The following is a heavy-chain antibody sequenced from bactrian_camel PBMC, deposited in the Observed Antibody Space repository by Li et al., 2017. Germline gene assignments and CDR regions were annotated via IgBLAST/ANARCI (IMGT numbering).Heavy chain of an antibody. V-gene: IGHV3S53*01. J-gene: IGHJ7*01. Sequence: HVQLVESGGGSVQAGGSLRLSCAYSGDSQSRPCMAWFRQAPGKEREGVATIDNDGRTRYADSVKGRFTISKGAIHTLYLQMNNLKPEDTAMYYCAAPAYYRSGGVCNFDYVMDIWGKGTQVTVS. CDR2: IDNDGRT. CDR1: GDSQSRPC. D-gene: IGHD2*01.